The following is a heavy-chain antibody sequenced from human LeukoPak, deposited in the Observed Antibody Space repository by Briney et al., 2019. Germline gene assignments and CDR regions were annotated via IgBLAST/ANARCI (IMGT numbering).Heavy chain of an antibody. D-gene: IGHD1-26*01. V-gene: IGHV4-39*07. CDR3: ARLALQEVGTSQTYYLDY. CDR1: GGSISSSSYY. CDR2: IYYNGST. J-gene: IGHJ4*02. Sequence: SETLSLTCTVSGGSISSSSYYWGWIRQPPGKGLEWIGSIYYNGSTYYNPSLKSRVTISVDTSKNQFSLKLSSVTAADTAVYFCARLALQEVGTSQTYYLDYWGQGTLVTVSS.